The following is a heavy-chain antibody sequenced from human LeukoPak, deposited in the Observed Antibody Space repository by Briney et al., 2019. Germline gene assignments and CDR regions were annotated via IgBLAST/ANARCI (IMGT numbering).Heavy chain of an antibody. CDR3: ARESGGWSEFDY. CDR1: GYTFTGYY. V-gene: IGHV1-2*06. J-gene: IGHJ4*02. Sequence: ASVKVSCTASGYTFTGYYMHWVRQAPGQGLEWMGRINPNSGGTNYAQKFQGRVTMTRDTSISTAYMELSRLRSDDTAVYYCARESGGWSEFDYWGQGTLVTVSS. D-gene: IGHD6-19*01. CDR2: INPNSGGT.